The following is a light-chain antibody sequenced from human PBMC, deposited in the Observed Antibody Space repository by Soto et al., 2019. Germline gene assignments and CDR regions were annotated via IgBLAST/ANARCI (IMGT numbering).Light chain of an antibody. V-gene: IGKV3D-20*02. CDR3: QQRSDWLT. Sequence: EIVLTQSPGTLSLSPGERATLSCRASQSVSSNYLAWYQQKPGQAPRLLIYGASTRATGIPARFSGSGSGTDFTLSISSLEPEDFAVYYCQQRSDWLTFGGGTKVDIK. CDR2: GAS. J-gene: IGKJ4*01. CDR1: QSVSSNY.